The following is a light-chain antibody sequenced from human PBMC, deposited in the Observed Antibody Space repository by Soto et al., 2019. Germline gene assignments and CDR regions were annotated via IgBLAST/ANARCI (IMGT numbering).Light chain of an antibody. CDR1: SSDVGGYDS. V-gene: IGLV2-8*01. J-gene: IGLJ1*01. CDR2: EVS. CDR3: SSYAGSNNYV. Sequence: QSVLTQPPSASGSPGQSVTISCTGTSSDVGGYDSVSWFQQHPGKAPKLMIYEVSSRPSGVPDRFSGSKSGNTASLTVSGLQAEDEADYYCSSYAGSNNYVFGTGTKLTVL.